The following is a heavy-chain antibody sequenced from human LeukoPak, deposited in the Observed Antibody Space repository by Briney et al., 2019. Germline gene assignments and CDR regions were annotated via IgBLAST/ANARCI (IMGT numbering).Heavy chain of an antibody. CDR3: AKEGAARLEFDLPDY. D-gene: IGHD6-6*01. J-gene: IGHJ4*02. CDR1: GYTFTGYY. V-gene: IGHV1-2*02. CDR2: INPNSGGT. Sequence: ASVEVSCKASGYTFTGYYMHWVRQAPGQGLEWMGWINPNSGGTNYAQKFQGRVTMTRDTSISTAYMELSRLRSDDTAVYYCAKEGAARLEFDLPDYRGPGTLVTVSS.